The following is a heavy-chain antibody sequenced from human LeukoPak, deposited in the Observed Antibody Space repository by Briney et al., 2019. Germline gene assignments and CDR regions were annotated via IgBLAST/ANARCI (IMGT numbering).Heavy chain of an antibody. D-gene: IGHD5-18*01. J-gene: IGHJ4*02. CDR3: ARDRSGYGNYFDF. CDR2: INPNSGGT. Sequence: ASVKVSCKASGYTFTGYYMHWVRQAPGQGLEWMGRINPNSGGTNYAQNFQGRVTMTRDTSISTAYMELSSLKSDDTAVYYCARDRSGYGNYFDFWGQGTLVTVSS. V-gene: IGHV1-2*06. CDR1: GYTFTGYY.